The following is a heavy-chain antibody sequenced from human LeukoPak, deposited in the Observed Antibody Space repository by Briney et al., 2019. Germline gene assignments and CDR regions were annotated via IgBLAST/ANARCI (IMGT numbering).Heavy chain of an antibody. CDR2: ISGSGGST. D-gene: IGHD2-15*01. CDR3: ANYLGYCSGGSCYYFDY. Sequence: PGGSLRLSCAASGFTFSSYAMSWVRQAPGKGLEWVSAISGSGGSTYYADSVKGRFTISRDNSKNTLYLQMNSLRAEDTAVYYCANYLGYCSGGSCYYFDYWGQGTLVTVSS. V-gene: IGHV3-23*01. CDR1: GFTFSSYA. J-gene: IGHJ4*02.